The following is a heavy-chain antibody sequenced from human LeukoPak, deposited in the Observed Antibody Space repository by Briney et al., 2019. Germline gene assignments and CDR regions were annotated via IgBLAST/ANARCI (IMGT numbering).Heavy chain of an antibody. J-gene: IGHJ6*03. D-gene: IGHD3-10*01. V-gene: IGHV4-59*12. CDR2: LHYSGST. Sequence: PSETLSLTCTVSGGSISGYYWSWIRQPPGKGLEWIGYLHYSGSTNYNPSLKSRVTISVDTSKNQFSLKLSSVTAADTAVYYCARYHYGSGRYYYYYMDVWGKGTTVTISS. CDR3: ARYHYGSGRYYYYYMDV. CDR1: GGSISGYY.